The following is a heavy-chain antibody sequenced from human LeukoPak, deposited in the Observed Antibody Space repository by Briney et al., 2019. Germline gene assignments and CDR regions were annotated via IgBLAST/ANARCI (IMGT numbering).Heavy chain of an antibody. CDR2: IWYDGSNK. CDR3: ARDRGNYDFWSGYYFDY. Sequence: GGSLRPSCAASGFTFSSYGMHWVRQAPGKGLEWVAVIWYDGSNKYYADSVKGRFTISRDNSENTLYLQMNSLRAEDTAVYYCARDRGNYDFWSGYYFDYWGQGTLVTVSS. CDR1: GFTFSSYG. V-gene: IGHV3-33*01. J-gene: IGHJ4*02. D-gene: IGHD3-3*01.